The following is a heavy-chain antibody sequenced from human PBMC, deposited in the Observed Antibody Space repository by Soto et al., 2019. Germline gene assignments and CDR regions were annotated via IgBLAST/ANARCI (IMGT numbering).Heavy chain of an antibody. V-gene: IGHV3-30-3*01. D-gene: IGHD6-13*01. CDR3: ARGARVFDYYYGMDV. J-gene: IGHJ6*02. CDR1: GFTFSSYA. CDR2: ISYDGSNK. Sequence: GGSLRLSCAASGFTFSSYAMHWVRQAPGKGLEWVAVISYDGSNKYYADSVKGRFTISRDNSKNTLYLQMNSLRAEDTAVYYCARGARVFDYYYGMDVWGQGTTVTVSS.